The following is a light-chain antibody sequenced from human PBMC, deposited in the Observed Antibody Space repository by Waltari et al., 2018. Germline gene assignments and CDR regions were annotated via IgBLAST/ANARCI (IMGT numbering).Light chain of an antibody. CDR1: SSYVAEYPL. CDR2: EVS. CDR3: CAFAGYGVYV. J-gene: IGLJ1*01. Sequence: SALTQPASVSRSPGQSITISCTESSSYVAEYPLLSWYHHHPGGAPKLLIYEVSKRPCGVSSRFSGSKSGKTASLTISGLQAEDEGDYYCCAFAGYGVYVFGSGTHVAVL. V-gene: IGLV2-23*02.